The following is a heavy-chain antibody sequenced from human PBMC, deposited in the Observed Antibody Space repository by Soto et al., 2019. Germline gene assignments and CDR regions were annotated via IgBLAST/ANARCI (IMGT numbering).Heavy chain of an antibody. Sequence: WRSLRLSCAASGFTFSRYSMNWFRQAPGKGLEWVSSISSSSSYIYYADSVKGRFTISRDNAKNSLYLQMNSLRAGDTAVYYCARFRQLVALDYWGQGTLVTVSS. J-gene: IGHJ4*02. CDR2: ISSSSSYI. D-gene: IGHD6-6*01. CDR3: ARFRQLVALDY. V-gene: IGHV3-21*06. CDR1: GFTFSRYS.